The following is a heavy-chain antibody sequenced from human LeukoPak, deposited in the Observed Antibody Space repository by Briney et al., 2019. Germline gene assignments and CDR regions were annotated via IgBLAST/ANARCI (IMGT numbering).Heavy chain of an antibody. D-gene: IGHD2-2*01. CDR3: ARGGGGIDIVVVPAAMAYYFDY. Sequence: PSQTLSLTCTVSGGSISSGGYYWSWIRQHPGKGLEWIGYIYYSGSTYYNPSLKSRVTISVDTSKNQFSLKLSSVTAADTAVYYCARGGGGIDIVVVPAAMAYYFDYWGQGTLVTVSS. CDR1: GGSISSGGYY. CDR2: IYYSGST. V-gene: IGHV4-31*03. J-gene: IGHJ4*02.